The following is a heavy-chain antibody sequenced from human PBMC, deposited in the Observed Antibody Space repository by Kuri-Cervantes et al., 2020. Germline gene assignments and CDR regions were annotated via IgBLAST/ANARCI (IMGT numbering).Heavy chain of an antibody. D-gene: IGHD3-16*01. CDR1: GFTFSSYS. V-gene: IGHV3-7*01. CDR3: TRSNWNGGGAYDF. Sequence: GESLKISCAASGFTFSSYSMNWVRQAPGKGLEWVANVKQDGSEVYSLDSVKGRFTISRDNPKNSLYLQMNSLRAEDTAVYYCTRSNWNGGGAYDFWGQGTMVTVSS. CDR2: VKQDGSEV. J-gene: IGHJ3*01.